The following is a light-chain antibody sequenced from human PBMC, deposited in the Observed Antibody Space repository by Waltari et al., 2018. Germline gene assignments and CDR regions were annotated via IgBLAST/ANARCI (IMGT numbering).Light chain of an antibody. V-gene: IGKV1-5*03. Sequence: DIQMTQSPSTRSASVGDRVTITCRASESISSWLAGYQQRPGKAPILLIYKASRLESGVPSRFSGSRSGTEFTLTISSLQPEDFATYYCQQFNTYPWTFGQGTKVDIK. CDR2: KAS. J-gene: IGKJ1*01. CDR3: QQFNTYPWT. CDR1: ESISSW.